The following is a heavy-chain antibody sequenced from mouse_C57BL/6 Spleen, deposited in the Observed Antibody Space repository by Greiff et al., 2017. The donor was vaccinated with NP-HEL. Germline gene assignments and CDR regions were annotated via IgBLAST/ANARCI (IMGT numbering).Heavy chain of an antibody. CDR1: GYAFSSYW. Sequence: QVQLQQSGAELVKPGASVKISCKASGYAFSSYWMNWVKQRPGKGLEWIGQIYPGDGDTNYNGKFKGKATLTADKSSSTAYMQLSSLTSEDSAVYFCARETVVPLGYFDVWGTGTTVTVSS. V-gene: IGHV1-80*01. CDR3: ARETVVPLGYFDV. J-gene: IGHJ1*03. CDR2: IYPGDGDT. D-gene: IGHD1-1*01.